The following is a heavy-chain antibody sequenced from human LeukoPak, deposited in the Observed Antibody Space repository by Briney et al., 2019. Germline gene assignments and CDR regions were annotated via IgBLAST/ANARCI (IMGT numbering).Heavy chain of an antibody. CDR2: LSNDGSSK. Sequence: GGSLRLSCTASGFTFSRYGIHWVRQAPGKGLEWVAVLSNDGSSKYYADSVKGRFTISRDNSKNTLYLQMDSLRVEDTALYYCARRHGDPWDGSLDIWSQGTMVTVSS. D-gene: IGHD4-17*01. V-gene: IGHV3-30*03. CDR1: GFTFSRYG. J-gene: IGHJ3*02. CDR3: ARRHGDPWDGSLDI.